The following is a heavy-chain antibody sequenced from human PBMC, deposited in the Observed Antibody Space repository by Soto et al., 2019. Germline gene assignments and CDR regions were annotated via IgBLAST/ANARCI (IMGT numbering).Heavy chain of an antibody. CDR1: GFTFSTYA. V-gene: IGHV3-30-3*01. J-gene: IGHJ4*03. CDR2: ISYDGSNK. D-gene: IGHD3-10*01. CDR3: ARGASASYTRSFDY. Sequence: XGSLRLSCAAAGFTFSTYAMHWVRQAPGKGLDWVAVISYDGSNKFYADSVKGRFTISRDNSKKTLYLQMNSLRAEDTAVYYCARGASASYTRSFDYWGQGT.